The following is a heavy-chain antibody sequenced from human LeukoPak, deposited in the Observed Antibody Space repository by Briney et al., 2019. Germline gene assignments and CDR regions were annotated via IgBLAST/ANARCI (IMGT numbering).Heavy chain of an antibody. CDR2: IIPIFGTA. CDR1: GGTFSSYA. J-gene: IGHJ4*02. V-gene: IGHV1-69*13. D-gene: IGHD3-22*01. Sequence: ASVKVSCKASGGTFSSYAISWERQAPGQGLEWMGGIIPIFGTANYAQKFQGRVTITADESTSTAYMELSSLRSEDTAVYYCAREGYYYDSSGYRTHFDYWGQGTLVTVSS. CDR3: AREGYYYDSSGYRTHFDY.